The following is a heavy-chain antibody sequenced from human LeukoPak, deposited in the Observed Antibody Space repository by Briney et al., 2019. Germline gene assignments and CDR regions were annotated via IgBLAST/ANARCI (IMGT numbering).Heavy chain of an antibody. CDR1: GFTFSSYW. Sequence: GGSLRLSCAASGFTFSSYWMNWVRQAPGKGLVWVSRIASDGSSTTYADSVKGRFSISRDNAKNTLYLQMNSLRAEDTAVYYCAITGGTYWGQGTLVTVSS. CDR3: AITGGTY. D-gene: IGHD1-14*01. J-gene: IGHJ4*02. CDR2: IASDGSST. V-gene: IGHV3-74*01.